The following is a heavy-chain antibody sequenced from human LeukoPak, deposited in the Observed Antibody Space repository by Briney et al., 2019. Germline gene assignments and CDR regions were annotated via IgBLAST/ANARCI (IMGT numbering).Heavy chain of an antibody. D-gene: IGHD7-27*01. Sequence: PSETLSLTCTVSGGSISSSSYYWGWIRQPPGKGLEWIGSIYYSGSAYYNPSLKSRVTISVDTSKNQFSLKLSSVTAADTAVYYCARAPLASHYLGYWGQGTLVTVSS. CDR3: ARAPLASHYLGY. CDR2: IYYSGSA. J-gene: IGHJ4*02. V-gene: IGHV4-39*01. CDR1: GGSISSSSYY.